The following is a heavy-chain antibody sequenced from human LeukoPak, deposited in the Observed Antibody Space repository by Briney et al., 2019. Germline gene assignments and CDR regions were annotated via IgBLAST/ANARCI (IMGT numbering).Heavy chain of an antibody. V-gene: IGHV3-48*04. CDR1: GFTFSVYS. CDR3: ARDSMYAFDI. Sequence: GGSLRLSCAASGFTFSVYSLNWVRQAPGRGLEWVSYISRSGTAMYYADSVKGRFTMSRDNAQNSLYLQMNSLRAEDTAVYYRARDSMYAFDIWGQGTVVTVSS. J-gene: IGHJ3*02. CDR2: ISRSGTAM.